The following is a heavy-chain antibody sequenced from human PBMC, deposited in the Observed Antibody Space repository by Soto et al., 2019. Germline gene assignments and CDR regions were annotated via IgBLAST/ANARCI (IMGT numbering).Heavy chain of an antibody. Sequence: QVQLVQSGAEVKKPGSSVKVSCKASGGTFSSYAISWVRQAPGQGLEWMGGIIPISETTNYAQKFQGRVTITADEYKSTAYMELSSLRSEDTAVYYCARSQGSSTSLENYYYYYYGMDVWGQGTTGTVSS. CDR3: ARSQGSSTSLENYYYYYYGMDV. CDR1: GGTFSSYA. V-gene: IGHV1-69*01. J-gene: IGHJ6*02. CDR2: IIPISETT. D-gene: IGHD2-2*01.